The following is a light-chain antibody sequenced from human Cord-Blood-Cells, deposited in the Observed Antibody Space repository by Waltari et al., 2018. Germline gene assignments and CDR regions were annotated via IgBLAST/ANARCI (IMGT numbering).Light chain of an antibody. V-gene: IGLV2-8*01. CDR1: SSDVGGYNY. CDR2: EVS. CDR3: SSYAGSNNLV. J-gene: IGLJ3*02. Sequence: QTALTQPPSASGSPGPSVTISCTGPSSDVGGYNYVPWYQQHPGKAPKPMIYEVSKRPSGVPDRFSGSKSGNTASLTVSGLQAEDEADYYCSSYAGSNNLVFGGGTKLTVL.